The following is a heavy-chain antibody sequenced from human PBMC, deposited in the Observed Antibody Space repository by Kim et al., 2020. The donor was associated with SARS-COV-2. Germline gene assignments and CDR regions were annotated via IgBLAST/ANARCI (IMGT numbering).Heavy chain of an antibody. V-gene: IGHV6-1*01. CDR3: ARALWGKSLGWFGELLMSYMDV. CDR2: TYYRSKWYN. D-gene: IGHD3-10*01. Sequence: SQTLSLTCAISGDSVSSNSAAWNWIRPSPSRGLEWLGRTYYRSKWYNDYAVSVKSRITINPDTSKNQFSLQLNSVTPEDTAVYYCARALWGKSLGWFGELLMSYMDVWGKGTTVTVSS. J-gene: IGHJ6*03. CDR1: GDSVSSNSAA.